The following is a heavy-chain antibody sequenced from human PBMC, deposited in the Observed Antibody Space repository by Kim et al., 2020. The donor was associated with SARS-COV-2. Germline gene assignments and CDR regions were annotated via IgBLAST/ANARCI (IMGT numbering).Heavy chain of an antibody. V-gene: IGHV5-10-1*01. Sequence: PSFQGHVTISAATSISTAYLQWSSLKASDTAMYYCARYYDFWSGYYYFDYWGQGTLVTVSS. CDR3: ARYYDFWSGYYYFDY. D-gene: IGHD3-3*01. J-gene: IGHJ4*02.